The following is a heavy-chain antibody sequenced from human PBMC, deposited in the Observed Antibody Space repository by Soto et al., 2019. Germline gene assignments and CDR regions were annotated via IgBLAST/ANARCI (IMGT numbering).Heavy chain of an antibody. CDR2: IVVGSGNT. J-gene: IGHJ4*02. V-gene: IGHV1-58*02. CDR3: AADIGGGPGTDY. Sequence: SVKVSCKASGYTFTGYYMHWVRQAPGQRLEWIGWIVVGSGNTNYAQKFQERVTITRDMSTSTAYMELSSLRSEDTAVYYCAADIGGGPGTDYWGQGTLVTVSS. D-gene: IGHD1-1*01. CDR1: GYTFTGYY.